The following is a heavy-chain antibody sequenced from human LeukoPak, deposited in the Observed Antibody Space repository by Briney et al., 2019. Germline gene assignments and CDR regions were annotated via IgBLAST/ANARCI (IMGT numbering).Heavy chain of an antibody. V-gene: IGHV3-66*01. Sequence: GGSLRLSCAASGFTVSGNYMSWVRQAPGKGLEWVSIIYSGGTTYYADSVKGRFTISRDNSRNTLYLQMNSLRAKDTAVYYCARVLGSGSYGYAFDIWGQGTMVTVSS. CDR1: GFTVSGNY. CDR2: IYSGGTT. CDR3: ARVLGSGSYGYAFDI. D-gene: IGHD1-26*01. J-gene: IGHJ3*02.